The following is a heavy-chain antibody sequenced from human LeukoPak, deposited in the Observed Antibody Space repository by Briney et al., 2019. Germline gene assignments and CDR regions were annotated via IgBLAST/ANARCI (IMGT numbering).Heavy chain of an antibody. CDR1: GFTFSNSR. CDR3: AREGDVEMATKGYYYMDV. V-gene: IGHV3-21*01. Sequence: GGSLRLSCAASGFTFSNSRMNWVRQAPGKGLEWVSSINSSSSYIYYADSVEGRFTITRDNAKNSLYLQMNSLRAEDTAVYYCAREGDVEMATKGYYYMDVWGKGTTVTVSS. CDR2: INSSSSYI. J-gene: IGHJ6*03. D-gene: IGHD5-24*01.